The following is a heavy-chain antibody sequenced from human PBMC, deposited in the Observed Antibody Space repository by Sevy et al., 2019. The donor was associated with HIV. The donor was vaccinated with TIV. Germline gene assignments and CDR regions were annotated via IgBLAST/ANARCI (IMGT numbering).Heavy chain of an antibody. V-gene: IGHV3-23*01. CDR3: AKSMGGFDAFDI. CDR2: ISGSGVST. D-gene: IGHD6-25*01. J-gene: IGHJ3*02. CDR1: GFTFSSYD. Sequence: GGSLRLPCAASGFTFSSYDMSWVRQAPGKGLEWVSVISGSGVSTYYADSVKGRFTISRDNSKNTLYLQLNSLRAEDTAVYYCAKSMGGFDAFDIWGQGTMVTVSS.